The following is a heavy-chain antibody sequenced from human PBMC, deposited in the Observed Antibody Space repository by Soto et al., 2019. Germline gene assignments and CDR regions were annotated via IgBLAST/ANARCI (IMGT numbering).Heavy chain of an antibody. D-gene: IGHD6-13*01. J-gene: IGHJ5*02. Sequence: QVQLVQSGAEVKKPGASVKVSCKASGYTFNTYGISWVRQAPGQGLEWMGWISPFNGNTKYAQQFQGRVTMTTNTSTRTAYMELRSLRSDDTALYYCAREYSSSWYGWFHPWGQGTLVTVSS. CDR3: AREYSSSWYGWFHP. V-gene: IGHV1-18*04. CDR1: GYTFNTYG. CDR2: ISPFNGNT.